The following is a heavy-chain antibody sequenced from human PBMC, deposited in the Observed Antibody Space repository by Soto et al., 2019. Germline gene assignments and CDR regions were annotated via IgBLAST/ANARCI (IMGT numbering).Heavy chain of an antibody. CDR1: GGSISSYY. Sequence: QVQLQESGPGLVKPSETLSLTCTVSGGSISSYYWSWIRQPAGKGLEWIGRIYTSGSTNYNPSLKSRGTMPVDTSQNQYSPKLSSVTAADTAVYYCARGGYVGSRCFEYLGQGTLVTVSS. CDR2: IYTSGST. J-gene: IGHJ4*02. CDR3: ARGGYVGSRCFEY. V-gene: IGHV4-4*07. D-gene: IGHD1-26*01.